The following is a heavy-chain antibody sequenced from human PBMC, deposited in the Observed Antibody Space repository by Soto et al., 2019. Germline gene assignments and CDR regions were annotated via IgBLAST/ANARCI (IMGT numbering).Heavy chain of an antibody. CDR3: AKDGYGSGSYYSPYYFDY. Sequence: GSLRLSCAASGFTFSSYAMSWVRQAPGKGLEWVSAISGSGGSTYYADSVKGRFTISRDNSKNTLYLQMNSLRAEDTAVYYCAKDGYGSGSYYSPYYFDYWGQGTLVTVSS. CDR2: ISGSGGST. V-gene: IGHV3-23*01. J-gene: IGHJ4*02. CDR1: GFTFSSYA. D-gene: IGHD3-10*01.